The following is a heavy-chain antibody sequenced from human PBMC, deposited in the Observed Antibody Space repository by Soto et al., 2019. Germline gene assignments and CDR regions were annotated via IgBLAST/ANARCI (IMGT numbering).Heavy chain of an antibody. J-gene: IGHJ4*02. D-gene: IGHD6-13*01. Sequence: GGSLRLSCAASGFTFSDHYMDWVRQAPGKGLEWVGRTRNKANSYTTEYAASVKGRFTISRDDSKNSLYLQMNSLKTEDTAVYYCASSTGMGAAAGTFDYWGQGTRVTVSS. CDR1: GFTFSDHY. CDR3: ASSTGMGAAAGTFDY. CDR2: TRNKANSYTT. V-gene: IGHV3-72*01.